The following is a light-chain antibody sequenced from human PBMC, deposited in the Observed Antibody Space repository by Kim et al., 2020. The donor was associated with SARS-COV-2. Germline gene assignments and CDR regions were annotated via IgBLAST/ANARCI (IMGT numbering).Light chain of an antibody. CDR2: AAS. CDR3: QQSYSTPRT. CDR1: QNISSY. J-gene: IGKJ1*01. Sequence: ASVGDIVTITCRASQNISSYLNWYHQKPGKAPKLLIYAASSLQSGVPSGFSGSGSGTDFTLTISSLQPEDFATYYCQQSYSTPRTFGQGTKVDIK. V-gene: IGKV1-39*01.